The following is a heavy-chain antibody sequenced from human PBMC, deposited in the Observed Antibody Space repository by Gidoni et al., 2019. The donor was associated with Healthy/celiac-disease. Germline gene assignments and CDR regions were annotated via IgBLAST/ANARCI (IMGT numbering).Heavy chain of an antibody. J-gene: IGHJ6*04. CDR3: ARGQRTPLAYCGGDCYGGPWNV. CDR2: IIPIFGTA. D-gene: IGHD2-21*02. CDR1: GGPFSSYA. V-gene: IGHV1-69*06. Sequence: QVQLVQSGAEVKKPGSSVKVSCKASGGPFSSYAISWVRQAPGQGLEWMGGIIPIFGTANYAQKFQGRVTITADKSTSTAYMELSSLRSEDTAVYYCARGQRTPLAYCGGDCYGGPWNVWGKGTTVTVSS.